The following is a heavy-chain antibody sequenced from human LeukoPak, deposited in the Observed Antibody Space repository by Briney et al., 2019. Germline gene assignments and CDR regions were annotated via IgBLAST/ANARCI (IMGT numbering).Heavy chain of an antibody. J-gene: IGHJ6*03. V-gene: IGHV4-59*10. D-gene: IGHD2/OR15-2a*01. CDR2: IYKSGST. Sequence: SETLSLTCAVYGGSFSGYYWNWIRQPAGKGLEWIGHIYKSGSTNYNPSLKSRVTMSLDTSKNQFSLKLRSVTAADTAVYFCARSFLDYMDVWGKGTTVTVSS. CDR3: ARSFLDYMDV. CDR1: GGSFSGYY.